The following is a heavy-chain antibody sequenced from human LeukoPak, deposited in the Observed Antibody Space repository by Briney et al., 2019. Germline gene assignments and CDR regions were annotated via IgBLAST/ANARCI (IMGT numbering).Heavy chain of an antibody. CDR2: INPDSGVT. J-gene: IGHJ3*02. CDR3: ARDGTFDI. V-gene: IGHV1-2*02. CDR1: GYTFTDYY. Sequence: ASVKVSCKASGYTFTDYYMHWVRQAPGQGLAWMGWINPDSGVTNYPQKFQGRVTMTRDTSSSTAYMELIRLRSDDTAVYYCARDGTFDIWGQGTMVTVSS. D-gene: IGHD2-15*01.